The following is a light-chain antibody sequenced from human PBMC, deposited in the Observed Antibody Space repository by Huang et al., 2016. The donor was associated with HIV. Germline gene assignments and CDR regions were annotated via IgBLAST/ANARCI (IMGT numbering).Light chain of an antibody. Sequence: EIVLTQSPGTLSLSPGEIATLSCRASQSVSSSNLDCSQQKPGQAPRRLIYGASSRSTGKPDRFSGSGSGTDFTLTVSRLEPEDFAVYYCQQYGSRPRFTFGPGTKVDIK. V-gene: IGKV3-20*01. J-gene: IGKJ3*01. CDR2: GAS. CDR1: QSVSSSN. CDR3: QQYGSRPRFT.